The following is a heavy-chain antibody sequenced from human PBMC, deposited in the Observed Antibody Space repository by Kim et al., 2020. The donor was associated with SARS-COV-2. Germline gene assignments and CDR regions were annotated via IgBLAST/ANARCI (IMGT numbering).Heavy chain of an antibody. CDR3: ARAYYYGSGSWHLAIDY. CDR2: IWYDGSNK. J-gene: IGHJ4*02. D-gene: IGHD3-10*01. V-gene: IGHV3-33*01. Sequence: GGSLRLSCAASGFTFSSYGMHWVRQAPGKGLEWVAVIWYDGSNKYYADSVKGRFTISRDNSKNTLYLQMNSLRAEDTAVYYCARAYYYGSGSWHLAIDYWGQGTLVTVSS. CDR1: GFTFSSYG.